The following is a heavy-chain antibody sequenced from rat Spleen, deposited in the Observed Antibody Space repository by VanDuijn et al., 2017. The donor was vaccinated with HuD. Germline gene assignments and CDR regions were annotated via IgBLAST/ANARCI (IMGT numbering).Heavy chain of an antibody. V-gene: IGHV5-31*01. Sequence: EVQLVESGGGLVQPGRSLKLSCVASGFTFYNYWMTWIRQAPGKGLEWVASITNTGGSTYYPDSVKDRFTISRDNAENTVYLQMNSLRSEDTATYYWARPCSRRYVMDAWGQGASVTVSS. CDR2: ITNTGGST. CDR3: ARPCSRRYVMDA. D-gene: IGHD1-2*01. J-gene: IGHJ4*01. CDR1: GFTFYNYW.